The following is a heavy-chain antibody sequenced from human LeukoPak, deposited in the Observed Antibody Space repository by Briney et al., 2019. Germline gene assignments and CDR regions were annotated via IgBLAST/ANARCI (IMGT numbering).Heavy chain of an antibody. CDR3: ARTVSSNGRGGLFDS. J-gene: IGHJ4*02. CDR2: IRSTGDTI. CDR1: GLSFRVYS. D-gene: IGHD2-2*01. V-gene: IGHV3-48*01. Sequence: VAALRLSCTASGLSFRVYSMNWVRQAPGKGLEWVSYIRSTGDTIYYADSVKGRFTISRDNAKRSLYLQMDSLRVEDTAVYFCARTVSSNGRGGLFDSWGQGSL.